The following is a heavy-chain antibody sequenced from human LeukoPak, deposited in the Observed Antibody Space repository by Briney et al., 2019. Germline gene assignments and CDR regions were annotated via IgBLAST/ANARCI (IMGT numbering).Heavy chain of an antibody. CDR3: ARDLRYYYDSSGYPNHDAFDI. V-gene: IGHV3-21*01. Sequence: GGSLRLSCAASGFTFSSYGMSWVRQAPGKGLEWVSSISSSSYIDYADSVKGRFTISRDNAKNSLYLQMNSLRAEDTAVYYCARDLRYYYDSSGYPNHDAFDIWGQGTMVTVSS. J-gene: IGHJ3*02. CDR2: ISSSSYI. CDR1: GFTFSSYG. D-gene: IGHD3-22*01.